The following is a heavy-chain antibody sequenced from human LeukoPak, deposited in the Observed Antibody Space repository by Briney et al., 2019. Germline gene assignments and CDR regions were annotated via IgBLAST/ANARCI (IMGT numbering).Heavy chain of an antibody. CDR2: IYTSGST. Sequence: SETLSLTCTVSGGSIRSGSYYWRWIRQPAGKGLEWIGRIYTSGSTNYNPSLKSRLTISVDTSKNQFSLKLSSVTAADTAVYYCARGILEADDAFDIWGQGTMVTVSS. CDR3: ARGILEADDAFDI. V-gene: IGHV4-61*02. D-gene: IGHD2/OR15-2a*01. CDR1: GGSIRSGSYY. J-gene: IGHJ3*02.